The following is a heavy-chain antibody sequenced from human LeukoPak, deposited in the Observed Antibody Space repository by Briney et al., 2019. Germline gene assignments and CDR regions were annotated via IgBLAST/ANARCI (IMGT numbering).Heavy chain of an antibody. CDR1: GYSISNDYY. CDR2: IHHSGRT. J-gene: IGHJ3*02. Sequence: SETLSLACAVSGYSISNDYYWGWIRQPPGKGLEWIASIHHSGRTYYNPSPKSRVTISVDTFKNQFSLKLSFVTAADTAVYYCARHSGDGYSNPGSTFDIWGQGTVVTVSS. V-gene: IGHV4-38-2*01. D-gene: IGHD5-24*01. CDR3: ARHSGDGYSNPGSTFDI.